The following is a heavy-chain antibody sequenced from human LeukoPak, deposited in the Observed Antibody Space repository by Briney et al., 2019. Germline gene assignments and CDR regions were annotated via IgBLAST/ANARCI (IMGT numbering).Heavy chain of an antibody. D-gene: IGHD3-10*01. CDR3: ARSPVGVRKKHDF. Sequence: ASVKVSCKASGYTFTSYDINWVRQATGQGLEWMGWMNPTSGHTGYAQNFQGRVTMTRDASISTAYMELNSLTSEDTAVYYCARSPVGVRKKHDFWGQGTLVIVSS. J-gene: IGHJ4*02. CDR2: MNPTSGHT. V-gene: IGHV1-8*01. CDR1: GYTFTSYD.